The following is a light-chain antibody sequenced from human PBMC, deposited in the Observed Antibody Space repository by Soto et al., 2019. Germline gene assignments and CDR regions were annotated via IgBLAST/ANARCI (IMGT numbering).Light chain of an antibody. Sequence: QSALTQPRSVSGSPGQSVTISCTRTSSDVANYNYVSWYQQHPGKAPKLMIYEVSNRPSGVSNRFSGSKSGYTASLTISELQAEDEADYYCTSFTSSSTWVFGGGTK. J-gene: IGLJ3*02. CDR2: EVS. V-gene: IGLV2-14*03. CDR3: TSFTSSSTWV. CDR1: SSDVANYNY.